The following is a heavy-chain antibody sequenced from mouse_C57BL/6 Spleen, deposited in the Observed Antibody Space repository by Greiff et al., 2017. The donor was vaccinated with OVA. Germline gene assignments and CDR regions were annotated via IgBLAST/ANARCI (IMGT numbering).Heavy chain of an antibody. J-gene: IGHJ3*01. Sequence: VQLKQPGAELVMPGASVKLSCKASGYTFTSYWMHWVKQRPGQGLEWIGEIDPSDSYTNYNQKFKGKSTLTVDKSSSTAYMQLSSLTSEDSAVYYCARCMGDYGSWFAYWGQGTLVTVSA. CDR1: GYTFTSYW. D-gene: IGHD2-4*01. CDR2: IDPSDSYT. V-gene: IGHV1-69*01. CDR3: ARCMGDYGSWFAY.